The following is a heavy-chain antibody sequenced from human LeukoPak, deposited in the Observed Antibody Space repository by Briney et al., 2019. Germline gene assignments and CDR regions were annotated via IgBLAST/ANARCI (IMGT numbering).Heavy chain of an antibody. CDR2: INPNSGGT. CDR1: GYTFTGYY. D-gene: IGHD6-13*01. V-gene: IGHV1-2*02. CDR3: ARQEIAAAAVGLDDAFDI. J-gene: IGHJ3*02. Sequence: ASVKVSCKASGYTFTGYYMHWVRQAPGQGLEWMGWINPNSGGTNYAQKFQGRVTMTRDTSISTAYMELSRLRSDDTAVYYCARQEIAAAAVGLDDAFDIWGQGTMVTVSS.